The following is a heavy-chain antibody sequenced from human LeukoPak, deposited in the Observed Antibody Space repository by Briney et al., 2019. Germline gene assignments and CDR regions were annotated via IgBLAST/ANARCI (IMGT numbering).Heavy chain of an antibody. J-gene: IGHJ4*02. V-gene: IGHV1-2*02. Sequence: ASVKVSCEASGYTFTGYYMHWVRQAPGQGLEWMGWINPNSGGTNYAQKFQGRVTMTRDTSISTAYMELSRLRSDDTAVYYCARQDRASGSFDYWGQGTLVTVSS. CDR3: ARQDRASGSFDY. D-gene: IGHD1-26*01. CDR1: GYTFTGYY. CDR2: INPNSGGT.